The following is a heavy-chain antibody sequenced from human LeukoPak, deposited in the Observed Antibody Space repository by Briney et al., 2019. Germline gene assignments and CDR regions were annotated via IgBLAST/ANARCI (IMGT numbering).Heavy chain of an antibody. V-gene: IGHV4-59*01. J-gene: IGHJ5*02. Sequence: PSETLSLTCTVSGGSISSYYWSWIRQPPGKGLEWIGYIYYSGSTNYNPSLKSRVTISVDTSKNQFSLKLSSVTAADTAVYYCARVISGSGSYGFFDPWGQGTLVTVSS. CDR2: IYYSGST. CDR3: ARVISGSGSYGFFDP. D-gene: IGHD3-10*01. CDR1: GGSISSYY.